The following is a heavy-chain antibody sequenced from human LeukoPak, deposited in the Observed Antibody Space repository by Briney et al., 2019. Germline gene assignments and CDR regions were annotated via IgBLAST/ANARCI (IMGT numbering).Heavy chain of an antibody. D-gene: IGHD6-19*01. CDR1: GGSIRSSNHY. V-gene: IGHV4-39*07. Sequence: SETLSLTCTVSGGSIRSSNHYWAWIRQPPGKGLEWIAGIYYSGTTYYNSSLKSRVTISVDTSKNQFSLKLSSVTAADTAVYYCAREIWHQGAVAGTVNDYWGQGTLVTVSS. CDR2: IYYSGTT. CDR3: AREIWHQGAVAGTVNDY. J-gene: IGHJ4*02.